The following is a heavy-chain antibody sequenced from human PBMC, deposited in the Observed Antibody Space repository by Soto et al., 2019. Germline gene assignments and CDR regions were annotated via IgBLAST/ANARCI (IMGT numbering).Heavy chain of an antibody. V-gene: IGHV3-23*01. CDR1: GFAFNNYA. J-gene: IGHJ6*03. Sequence: GGSLRLSCAASGFAFNNYAMTWVRQAPGKGLEWVSSIGAGSGSTYYADSVKGRFTISRDNSKNTLYLQMNSLRAEDTAVYYCAREGYDFWSGYYYYYYMDVWGKGTTVTVSS. D-gene: IGHD3-3*01. CDR3: AREGYDFWSGYYYYYYMDV. CDR2: IGAGSGST.